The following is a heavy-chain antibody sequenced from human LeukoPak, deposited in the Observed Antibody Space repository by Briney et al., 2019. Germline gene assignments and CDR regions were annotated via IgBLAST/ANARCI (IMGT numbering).Heavy chain of an antibody. CDR1: GLTLSTYV. V-gene: IGHV3-64D*06. CDR2: ISSNGDNT. J-gene: IGHJ4*02. Sequence: GGSLRLSCSVSGLTLSTYVMHWVRQAPGKGLEYVSAISSNGDNTYYADSVKGRFTISRDNSKNTLYLQMSSLRADDTAVYYCVRGTGYWGQGTLVTVSS. CDR3: VRGTGY.